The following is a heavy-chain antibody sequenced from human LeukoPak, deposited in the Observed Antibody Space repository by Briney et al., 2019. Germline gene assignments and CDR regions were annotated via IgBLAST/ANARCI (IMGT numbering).Heavy chain of an antibody. CDR2: ISPSGDTI. V-gene: IGHV1-46*02. CDR1: EFTFNTYF. J-gene: IGHJ6*02. CDR3: ARDSLVLAPRHNDYYGMDV. Sequence: ASLKVSCKASEFTFNTYFMHWVRQATGHGLESLGIISPSGDTIIYVQKFQGRVTMTRHTSTSTVYMELSSLKSADTAVYYCARDSLVLAPRHNDYYGMDVWGQGTTVTVSS. D-gene: IGHD2-8*02.